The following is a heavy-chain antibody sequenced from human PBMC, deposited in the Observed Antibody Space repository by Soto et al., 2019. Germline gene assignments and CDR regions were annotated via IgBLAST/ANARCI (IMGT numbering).Heavy chain of an antibody. D-gene: IGHD3-9*01. CDR1: GGTFSSYA. Sequence: GASVKVSCKASGGTFSSYAISWVRQAPGQGLEWMGGIIPIFGTANYAQKFQGRVTITADESTSTAYMELSSLRSEDTAVYYCARDFNDMLTGSQSSAAYYCMDVWGQG. J-gene: IGHJ6*02. CDR2: IIPIFGTA. V-gene: IGHV1-69*13. CDR3: ARDFNDMLTGSQSSAAYYCMDV.